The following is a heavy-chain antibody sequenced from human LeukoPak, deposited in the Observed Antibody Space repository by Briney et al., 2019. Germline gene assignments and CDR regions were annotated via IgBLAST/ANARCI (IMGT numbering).Heavy chain of an antibody. V-gene: IGHV4-34*01. CDR3: ARDTLWFGELFRGEYCYYYMDV. J-gene: IGHJ6*03. CDR1: GGSFSGYY. Sequence: SETLSLTCAVYGGSFSGYYWSWIRQPPGKGLEWIGEINHSGSTNYNPSLKSRVTISVDTSKNQFSLKLSSVTAADTAVYYCARDTLWFGELFRGEYCYYYMDVWGKGTTVTISS. CDR2: INHSGST. D-gene: IGHD3-10*01.